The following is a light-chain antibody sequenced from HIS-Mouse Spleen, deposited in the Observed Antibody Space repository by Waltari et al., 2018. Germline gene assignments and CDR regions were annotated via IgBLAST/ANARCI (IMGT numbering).Light chain of an antibody. CDR3: AAWDDSLSGPV. V-gene: IGLV1-47*01. Sequence: QSVLTQPPSASGTPGQRATIPCSGNSSNIGSNYGYWYQQLPGTAPKLLIYRNNQRPSGVPDRFSGSKSGTSASLAISGLRSEDEADYYCAAWDDSLSGPVFGGGTKLTVL. CDR1: SSNIGSNY. J-gene: IGLJ3*02. CDR2: RNN.